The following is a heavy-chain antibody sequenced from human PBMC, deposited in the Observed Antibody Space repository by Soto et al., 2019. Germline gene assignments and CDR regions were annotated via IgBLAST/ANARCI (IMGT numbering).Heavy chain of an antibody. J-gene: IGHJ5*02. CDR2: ISGSGAER. CDR1: GFTFENYP. CDR3: AKGSLIFGEGVYDSSDT. V-gene: IGHV3-23*01. Sequence: EVQLLESGGGLGQPGGSLRLSCATSGFTFENYPLAWVRQSAGKGLQWVSSISGSGAERSYADSVKGRFTISRDDSQNTMHRQMNSLRVDDTARYYCAKGSLIFGEGVYDSSDTWGQGTLVVVSS. D-gene: IGHD3-10*01.